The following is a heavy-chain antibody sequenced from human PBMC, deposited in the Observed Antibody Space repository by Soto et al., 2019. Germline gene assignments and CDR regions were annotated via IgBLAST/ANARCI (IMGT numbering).Heavy chain of an antibody. V-gene: IGHV4-34*01. CDR2: INHSGST. CDR3: ARGGGHSSSWYSLVIRVFDY. J-gene: IGHJ4*02. CDR1: GGSFSGYY. Sequence: SETLSLTCAVYGGSFSGYYWSWIRQPPGKGLEWIGEINHSGSTNYNPSLKSRVTISVDTSKNQFSLKLSSVTAADTAVYYCARGGGHSSSWYSLVIRVFDYWGQGTLVTVSS. D-gene: IGHD6-13*01.